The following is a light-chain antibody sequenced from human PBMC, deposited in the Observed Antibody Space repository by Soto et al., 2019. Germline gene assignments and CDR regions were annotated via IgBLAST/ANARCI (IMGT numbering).Light chain of an antibody. J-gene: IGKJ2*01. CDR2: GAS. V-gene: IGKV3-20*01. CDR1: QSVSNSN. CDR3: QQYGGSPYT. Sequence: EIVLTQSPGTLSLSPGERATLSCRASQSVSNSNLAWYQHKPGQAPRLLIYGASSRATGVPDRFSGSGSGTDITLTISRLEPEDFAVYYCQQYGGSPYTFGQGTKLEIK.